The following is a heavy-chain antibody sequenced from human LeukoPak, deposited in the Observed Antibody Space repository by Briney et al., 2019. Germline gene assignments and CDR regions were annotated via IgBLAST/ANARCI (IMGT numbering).Heavy chain of an antibody. Sequence: PSETLSLTCTVSGGSISGYYWSWIRQPPGKGLEWIGYIYYSGSTDYNPSLKSRVTISVDTSKNQFSLKLTSVTAADTAVYYCARRLFDYWGQGTLVTASS. CDR2: IYYSGST. CDR3: ARRLFDY. J-gene: IGHJ4*02. CDR1: GGSISGYY. V-gene: IGHV4-59*08.